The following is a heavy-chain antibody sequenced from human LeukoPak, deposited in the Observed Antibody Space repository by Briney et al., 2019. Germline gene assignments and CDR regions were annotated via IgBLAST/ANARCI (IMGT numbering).Heavy chain of an antibody. D-gene: IGHD2-8*02. J-gene: IGHJ4*02. Sequence: PSETLSLTCTVSGGSISNYQWSWIRQPPGKGLEWIGYISDRGSTNYNPSLKSRLTISLDTSKNQFSLRLNSVTAADTAVYYCARHHCTGVSPGVSFYGLGANCGQGTLGAASS. V-gene: IGHV4-59*08. CDR2: ISDRGST. CDR1: GGSISNYQ. CDR3: ARHHCTGVSPGVSFYGLGAN.